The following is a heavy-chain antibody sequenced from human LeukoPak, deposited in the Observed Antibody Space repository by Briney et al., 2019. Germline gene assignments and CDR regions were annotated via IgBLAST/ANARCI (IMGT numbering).Heavy chain of an antibody. CDR1: GYTFTGYY. V-gene: IGHV1-2*02. D-gene: IGHD2-2*02. J-gene: IGHJ4*02. Sequence: GASVKVSCKASGYTFTGYYVHWVRQAPGQGLEWMGWINPNSGGTNYAQKFQGRVTMTRDTSISTAYMELSRLRSDDTAVYYCARDLVPAAIYYFDYWGQGTLVTVSS. CDR3: ARDLVPAAIYYFDY. CDR2: INPNSGGT.